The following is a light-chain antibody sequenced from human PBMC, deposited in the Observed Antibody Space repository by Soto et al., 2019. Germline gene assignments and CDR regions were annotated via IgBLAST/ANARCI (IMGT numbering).Light chain of an antibody. Sequence: IVLPQSPATLSVSPGERATLSCCASQTLDSMVAWYQQKSGQAPRLLIYSASARATGVPARFSGYGSGTDFTLTISSLQSEDLGVYYCPQYKDWPTTFGQGTKVEV. V-gene: IGKV3-15*01. CDR3: PQYKDWPTT. CDR2: SAS. J-gene: IGKJ1*01. CDR1: QTLDSM.